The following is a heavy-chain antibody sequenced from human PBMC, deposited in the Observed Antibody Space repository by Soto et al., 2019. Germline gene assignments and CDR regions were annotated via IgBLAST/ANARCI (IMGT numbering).Heavy chain of an antibody. CDR3: ASSPRGYCSSTSCRELGNYYGMDV. J-gene: IGHJ6*02. CDR1: GYSFTSYW. D-gene: IGHD2-2*01. V-gene: IGHV5-10-1*01. Sequence: EVQLVPSGAEVKKPGESLRISCKGSGYSFTSYWISWVRQMPGKGLEWMGRIDPSDSYTNYSPSFQGHVTISADKSISTAYLQWSSLKASHTAMYYCASSPRGYCSSTSCRELGNYYGMDVWGQGTTVTVSS. CDR2: IDPSDSYT.